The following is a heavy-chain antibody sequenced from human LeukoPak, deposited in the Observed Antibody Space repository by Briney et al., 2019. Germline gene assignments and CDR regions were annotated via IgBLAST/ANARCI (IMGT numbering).Heavy chain of an antibody. CDR3: ARGREYSSFDY. J-gene: IGHJ4*02. D-gene: IGHD6-6*01. Sequence: PSETLSLTCTVSGGSISSYYWSWIRQPPGKGLEWIGYIYYSGSTNYNPSLKSRVTISVDTSKNQFSLKLSSVTAADTAVYYCARGREYSSFDYWGQGTLVIVSS. CDR2: IYYSGST. CDR1: GGSISSYY. V-gene: IGHV4-59*01.